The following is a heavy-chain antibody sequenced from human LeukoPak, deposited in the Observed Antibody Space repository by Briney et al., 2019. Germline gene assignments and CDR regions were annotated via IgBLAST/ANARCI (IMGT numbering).Heavy chain of an antibody. CDR1: GGSISSSSYY. J-gene: IGHJ4*02. CDR3: ASTHCSSTSCRRPFDY. D-gene: IGHD2-2*01. CDR2: IYYSGST. V-gene: IGHV4-39*07. Sequence: SETLSLTCTVSGGSISSSSYYWGWIRQPPGKGLEWIGSIYYSGSTYYNPSLKSRVTISVDTSKNQFSLKLSSVTAADTAVYYCASTHCSSTSCRRPFDYWGQGTLVTVSS.